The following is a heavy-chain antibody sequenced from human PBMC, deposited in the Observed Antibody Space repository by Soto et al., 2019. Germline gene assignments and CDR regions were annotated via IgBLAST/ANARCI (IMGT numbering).Heavy chain of an antibody. Sequence: QVQLVQSGAEVKKPGASVKVSCKASGYTFTNYAMHWVRQAPGHRLEWMGWINAGDGSTKYSQNFQGRVTITRDTSASTVVMELTSLRSEDTAVYYCARPNTGWDYWGQGTLVTVSS. CDR2: INAGDGST. V-gene: IGHV1-3*01. J-gene: IGHJ4*02. CDR3: ARPNTGWDY. D-gene: IGHD6-19*01. CDR1: GYTFTNYA.